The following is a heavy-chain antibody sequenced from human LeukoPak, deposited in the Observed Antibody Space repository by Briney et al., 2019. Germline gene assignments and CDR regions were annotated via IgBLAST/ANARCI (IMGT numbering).Heavy chain of an antibody. Sequence: PGGSLRLSCAASGFTFSSYAMSWVRQAPGKGLEWVSVISGSGGSTNYADSVKGRFTISRDNSKNTLYLQMNSLRAEDTAVYYCARGLRRNGYYMDVWGKGTTVTVSS. CDR1: GFTFSSYA. D-gene: IGHD4-17*01. J-gene: IGHJ6*03. CDR2: ISGSGGST. V-gene: IGHV3-23*01. CDR3: ARGLRRNGYYMDV.